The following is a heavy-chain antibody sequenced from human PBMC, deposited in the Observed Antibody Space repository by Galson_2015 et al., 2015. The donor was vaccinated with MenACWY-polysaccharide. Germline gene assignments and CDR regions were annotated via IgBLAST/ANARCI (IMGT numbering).Heavy chain of an antibody. V-gene: IGHV3-74*01. Sequence: SLRLSCAASGFTFSTYWMHWVRQAPGKGLVWVSRIKSDGSSTSYADSVKGRFTISRDNPRNTLYLQMNSLRAEDTAVYYCARGYSGYDWGQGALVTVSS. CDR1: GFTFSTYW. CDR2: IKSDGSST. CDR3: ARGYSGYD. D-gene: IGHD5-12*01. J-gene: IGHJ4*02.